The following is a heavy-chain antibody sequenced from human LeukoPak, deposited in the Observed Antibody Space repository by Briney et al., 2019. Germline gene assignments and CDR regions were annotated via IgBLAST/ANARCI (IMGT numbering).Heavy chain of an antibody. CDR1: GFTFSSYA. Sequence: PGGSLRLSCAASGFTFSSYAMSWVRQAPGKGLEWVSAISGSGGSTYYADSVKGRFTISRDNSKNTLYLQMNSLRAEDTAVYYCAKGERAFAHFAYYYYYMDVWGKGTTVTVSS. V-gene: IGHV3-23*01. CDR3: AKGERAFAHFAYYYYYMDV. D-gene: IGHD2/OR15-2a*01. J-gene: IGHJ6*03. CDR2: ISGSGGST.